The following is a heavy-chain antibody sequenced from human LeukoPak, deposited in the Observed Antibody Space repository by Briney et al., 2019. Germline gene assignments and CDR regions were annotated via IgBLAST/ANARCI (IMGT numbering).Heavy chain of an antibody. CDR1: GYTFTGYY. V-gene: IGHV1-2*02. CDR3: ARGGDCYSSENDAFGI. Sequence: GASVKVSCKASGYTFTGYYMHWVRQAPGQGLEWMGWINPNSGGTNYAQKFQGRVTMTRDTSTSTAYMELSRLRSDDTAVYYCARGGDCYSSENDAFGIWGQGTMVTVSS. D-gene: IGHD2-21*02. CDR2: INPNSGGT. J-gene: IGHJ3*02.